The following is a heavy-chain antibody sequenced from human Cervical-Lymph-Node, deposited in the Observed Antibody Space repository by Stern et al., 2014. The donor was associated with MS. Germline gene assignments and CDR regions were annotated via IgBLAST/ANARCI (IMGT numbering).Heavy chain of an antibody. CDR3: AHSLGAFGMDV. CDR1: GFSLRSVGVG. V-gene: IGHV2-5*02. J-gene: IGHJ6*02. CDR2: LYLGDDK. Sequence: QITLKESGPTLVKPTQTLTLICTFSGFSLRSVGVGVGWVRQPPGKALEWLGLLYLGDDKRYRPSLKNRLNITKDTSKIQVFLSITHLDPVDTGTYYCAHSLGAFGMDVWGQGTTVTVSS.